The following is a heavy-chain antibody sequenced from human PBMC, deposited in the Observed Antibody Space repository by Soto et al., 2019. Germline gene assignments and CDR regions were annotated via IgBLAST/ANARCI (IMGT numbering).Heavy chain of an antibody. V-gene: IGHV4-31*03. CDR2: IFYIGST. Sequence: QVQLQESGPGLVKPSQTLSLTCTVSGGSISTGGSYWSWIRQQPGKGLEWIGFIFYIGSTSSNPSLKSRVIMSVDTPKNQFSLKLTSVTAADTAVYYCASASYVLGAFDIWGQGTMVTVSS. CDR3: ASASYVLGAFDI. D-gene: IGHD3-16*01. J-gene: IGHJ3*02. CDR1: GGSISTGGSY.